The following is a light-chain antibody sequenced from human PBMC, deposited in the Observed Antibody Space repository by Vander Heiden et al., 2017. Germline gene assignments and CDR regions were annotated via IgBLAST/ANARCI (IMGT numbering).Light chain of an antibody. CDR3: SSYTSSSTLEMV. V-gene: IGLV2-14*01. CDR2: EVS. J-gene: IGLJ1*01. Sequence: QSALTPPASVSGPPEQSISISCTGISSDVGGYYEVTWYQQHPGKAPKLMIYEVSNRPSGVSNRFSGSKSGNSASLTISGLQAEDEADDYGSSYTSSSTLEMVFGTGTKVTVL. CDR1: SSDVGGYYE.